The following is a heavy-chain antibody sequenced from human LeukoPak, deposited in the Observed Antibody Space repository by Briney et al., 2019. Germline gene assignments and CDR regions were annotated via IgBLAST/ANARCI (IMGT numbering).Heavy chain of an antibody. J-gene: IGHJ6*03. Sequence: GGSLRLSCAASGFTFSGYWMAWVRQAPGKGLEWVANTKEDGSVSIYVESVKGRFTISRDNAKNSLYLQMNSLRAEDRAVYYCARDNYYKMDVWGRGTTVTVSS. CDR2: TKEDGSVS. CDR1: GFTFSGYW. V-gene: IGHV3-7*01. CDR3: ARDNYYKMDV.